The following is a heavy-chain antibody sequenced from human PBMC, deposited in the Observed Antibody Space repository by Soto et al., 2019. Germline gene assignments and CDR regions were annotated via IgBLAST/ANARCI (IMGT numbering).Heavy chain of an antibody. CDR2: IYYSGST. CDR1: GGSISTYY. D-gene: IGHD2-15*01. CDR3: ARGTGNVVVAATAFDY. V-gene: IGHV4-59*01. Sequence: PSETLSLTCTVSGGSISTYYWSWIRQPPGKGLEWIGYIYYSGSTKYNPSLKSRVTISVDTSKNQFSLKLSSVTAADTAVYYCARGTGNVVVAATAFDYWGQGXLVTVYS. J-gene: IGHJ4*02.